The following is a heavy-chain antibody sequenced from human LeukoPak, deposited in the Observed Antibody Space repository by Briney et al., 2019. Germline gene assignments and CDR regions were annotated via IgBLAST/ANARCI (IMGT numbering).Heavy chain of an antibody. D-gene: IGHD3-10*01. J-gene: IGHJ4*02. Sequence: SETLSLTCDVSGVSISSSNRWSWVRQPPGKGLEWIGEIHHSGSTNYNPSLKSRVTISVDKSKNQFPLNLNFVTAADTAVYYCAREGDPTGSYYNYWGQGILVTVSS. CDR3: AREGDPTGSYYNY. CDR1: GVSISSSNR. CDR2: IHHSGST. V-gene: IGHV4-4*02.